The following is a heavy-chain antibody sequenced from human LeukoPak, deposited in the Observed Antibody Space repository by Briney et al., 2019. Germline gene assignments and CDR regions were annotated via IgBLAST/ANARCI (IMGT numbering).Heavy chain of an antibody. CDR1: GFTFSSYT. CDR2: ISGVGGST. J-gene: IGHJ4*02. D-gene: IGHD3-10*01. CDR3: AKDSYYGPGNYYFYFDY. Sequence: PGGSLRLSCAASGFTFSSYTMSWVRQAPGKRLEWVSAISGVGGSTYYADSVKGRFTISRDNSKNTLYLQMNSLRAEDTAVYYCAKDSYYGPGNYYFYFDYWGQGTLVTVSS. V-gene: IGHV3-23*01.